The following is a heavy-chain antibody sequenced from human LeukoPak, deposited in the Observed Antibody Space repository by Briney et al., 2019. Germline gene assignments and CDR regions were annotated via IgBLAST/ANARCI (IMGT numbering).Heavy chain of an antibody. Sequence: GGSLRLSCAASGFTFSSYSMNWVRQAPGKGLEWVSYISSSGSTIYYADSVKGRFTISRDNAKNSLYLQMNSLTAEDTAVYYCARDGAGYCSGGSCYGGAVDYWGQGTLVTVSS. CDR2: ISSSGSTI. CDR3: ARDGAGYCSGGSCYGGAVDY. J-gene: IGHJ4*02. CDR1: GFTFSSYS. D-gene: IGHD2-15*01. V-gene: IGHV3-48*04.